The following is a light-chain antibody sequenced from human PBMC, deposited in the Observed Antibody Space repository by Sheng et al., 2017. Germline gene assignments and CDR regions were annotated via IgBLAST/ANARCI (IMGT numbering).Light chain of an antibody. V-gene: IGLV2-14*03. CDR1: NSDIGAYMY. CDR2: DVS. J-gene: IGLJ1*01. Sequence: QSALTQPASVSGSPGQSITLSCTGTNSDIGAYMYVSWYQQYPGKAPKLIIYDVSHRPAGVSARFSGSKSGNMASLTISGLQSEDEADYFCSSYTSTSTLFGTGTKVTVL. CDR3: SSYTSTSTL.